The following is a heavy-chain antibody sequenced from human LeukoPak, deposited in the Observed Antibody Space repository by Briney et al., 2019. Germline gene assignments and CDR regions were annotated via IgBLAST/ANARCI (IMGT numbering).Heavy chain of an antibody. CDR1: GGTFSSYA. D-gene: IGHD2-2*02. V-gene: IGHV1-69*04. J-gene: IGHJ6*02. Sequence: GASVKVSCKASGGTFSSYAISWVRQAPGQGLEWMGRIIPIFGIANYAQKFQGRVTITADKSTSTAYMELSSLRSEDTAVYYCARVDCSSTSCYKSYYYYGMDVWGQGTTVTVSS. CDR2: IIPIFGIA. CDR3: ARVDCSSTSCYKSYYYYGMDV.